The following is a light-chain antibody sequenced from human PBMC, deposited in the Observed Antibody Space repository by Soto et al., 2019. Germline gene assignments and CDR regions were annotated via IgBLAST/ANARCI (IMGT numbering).Light chain of an antibody. CDR3: QQSFSFTRS. Sequence: DIPMTQSPSSLSASVGDRVTITCRASQPISSYLSWYRQRPGRAPELLIYTASTLQNGAPSRFSGSGSGTDFTLSISSLQPEDFATYYCQQSFSFTRSFGQGTRVEV. CDR1: QPISSY. CDR2: TAS. V-gene: IGKV1-39*01. J-gene: IGKJ1*01.